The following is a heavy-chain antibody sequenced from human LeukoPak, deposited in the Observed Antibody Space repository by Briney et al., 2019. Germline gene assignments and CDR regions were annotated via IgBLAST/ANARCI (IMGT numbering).Heavy chain of an antibody. CDR3: ARGSGGDYRDYYYYGMDV. J-gene: IGHJ6*02. D-gene: IGHD4-17*01. CDR1: GFTFDDYA. Sequence: GGSLRLSCAASGFTFDDYAMHWVRQAPGTGLEWVSGISWNSGSICYADSVKGRFTISRDNAKNSLYLQMNSLRAEDTALYYCARGSGGDYRDYYYYGMDVWGQGTTVTVSS. V-gene: IGHV3-9*01. CDR2: ISWNSGSI.